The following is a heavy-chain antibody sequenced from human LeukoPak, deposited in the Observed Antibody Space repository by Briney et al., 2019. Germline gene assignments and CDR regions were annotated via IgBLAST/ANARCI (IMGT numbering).Heavy chain of an antibody. CDR3: AREGSRDFWSGPVYYFDY. Sequence: SETLSLTCTVSGGSISSYYWSWIRQPPGKGLEWIGYIYYSGSTNYNPSLKSRVTISVDTSKNQFSLKLNSVTAADTAVYYCAREGSRDFWSGPVYYFDYWGQGTLVTVSS. CDR1: GGSISSYY. J-gene: IGHJ4*02. CDR2: IYYSGST. D-gene: IGHD3-3*01. V-gene: IGHV4-59*01.